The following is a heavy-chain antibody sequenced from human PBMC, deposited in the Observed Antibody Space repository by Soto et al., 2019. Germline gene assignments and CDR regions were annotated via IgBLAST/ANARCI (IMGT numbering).Heavy chain of an antibody. J-gene: IGHJ4*02. D-gene: IGHD3-3*02. CDR1: GFPFSSFV. V-gene: IGHV3-23*01. CDR3: AKRAVLAVFWWYFDL. CDR2: ISGSGDNT. Sequence: GGSLRLSCAASGFPFSSFVMSWVRQAPGKGLEWVSSISGSGDNTYYADSVKGRFTISRENSQNTLYLQMNSLRAEDTAVYYYAKRAVLAVFWWYFDLWGQETLVTSSS.